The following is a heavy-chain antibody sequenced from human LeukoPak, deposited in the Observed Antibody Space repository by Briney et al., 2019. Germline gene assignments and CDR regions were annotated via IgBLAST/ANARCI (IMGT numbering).Heavy chain of an antibody. V-gene: IGHV4-59*01. CDR2: IYYSGST. D-gene: IGHD5-18*01. J-gene: IGHJ4*02. Sequence: SETLSLTCTVSGGSISSYYWSWIRQPPGKGLEWIGYIYYSGSTNYNPSLKSRVTISVDTSKNQFSLKLSSATAADTAVYYCARQYSYGYYFDYSGQGTLVTVSS. CDR3: ARQYSYGYYFDY. CDR1: GGSISSYY.